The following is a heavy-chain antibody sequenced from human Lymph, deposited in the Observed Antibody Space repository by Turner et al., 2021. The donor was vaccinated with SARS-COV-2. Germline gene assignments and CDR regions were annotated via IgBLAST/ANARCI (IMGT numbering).Heavy chain of an antibody. CDR1: GLTFDDYA. Sequence: EVQLVVSGGGWVKAGRSMRLSCAASGLTFDDYAMHWVRPHPGKVLEWVSSINWSGGSIAYADSVKGRFTISRDNPKNSLYLQMNSLRAEDKAFYYCAKDLAGTYYSSFDYWGQGTLVTVSS. V-gene: IGHV3-9*01. CDR2: INWSGGSI. D-gene: IGHD1-26*01. J-gene: IGHJ4*02. CDR3: AKDLAGTYYSSFDY.